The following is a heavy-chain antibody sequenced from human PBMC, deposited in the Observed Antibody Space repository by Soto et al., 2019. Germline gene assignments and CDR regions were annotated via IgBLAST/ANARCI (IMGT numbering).Heavy chain of an antibody. J-gene: IGHJ2*01. D-gene: IGHD2-15*01. CDR2: IYWDDDK. CDR3: ANKFCSGGVCYPGLWTFDL. Sequence: QITLKESGPTLVKPTQTLTLTCSFSGFSLSTAGVAVGWIRQPPGMALEWLALIYWDDDKRYSPSLRSRLTLTKDTSKNQVVLTMTNMDIVDTATYYCANKFCSGGVCYPGLWTFDLWGRGTLVTVSS. CDR1: GFSLSTAGVA. V-gene: IGHV2-5*02.